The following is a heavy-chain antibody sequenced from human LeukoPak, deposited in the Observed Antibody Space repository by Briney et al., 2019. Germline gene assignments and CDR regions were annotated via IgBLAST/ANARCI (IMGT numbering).Heavy chain of an antibody. CDR3: ARRSPHPYCSSTSCYSRTPDPGKSWYFDL. CDR1: GGSMNSGSYY. CDR2: IYYSGST. J-gene: IGHJ2*01. V-gene: IGHV4-39*07. Sequence: PSETLSLTCTVSGGSMNSGSYYWGWIRQPPGKGLEWIGSIYYSGSTYYNPSLKSRITISIDTSKNQFSLKLSSVTAADTAVYYCARRSPHPYCSSTSCYSRTPDPGKSWYFDLWGRGTLVTVSS. D-gene: IGHD2-2*01.